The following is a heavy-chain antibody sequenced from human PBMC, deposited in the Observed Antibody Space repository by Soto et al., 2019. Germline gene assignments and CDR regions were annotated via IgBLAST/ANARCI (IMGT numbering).Heavy chain of an antibody. D-gene: IGHD2-15*01. CDR3: ARKLNADYYYYYGMDV. J-gene: IGHJ6*02. CDR2: IYYSGST. Sequence: SETLSLTCTVSGGSISRGGYYWSWIRQHPGKGLEWIGYIYYSGSTYYNPSLKSRVTISVDTSKNQFSLKLSSVTAADTAVYYCARKLNADYYYYYGMDVWGQGTTVT. CDR1: GGSISRGGYY. V-gene: IGHV4-31*02.